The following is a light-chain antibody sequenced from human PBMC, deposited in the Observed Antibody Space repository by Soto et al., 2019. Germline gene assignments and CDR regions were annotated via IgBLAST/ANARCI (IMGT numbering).Light chain of an antibody. V-gene: IGKV1-39*01. CDR3: QQSYNLKFT. CDR1: QSSSRY. J-gene: IGKJ3*01. Sequence: DIQMTQSPSSLSASVGDRVTITCRARQSSSRYLNWYQKKPGKAPKLLIYAASTLQSGVPSRFSGNESGTDFTLTISSLQPEDTATYYCQQSYNLKFTFGPGTKVDIK. CDR2: AAS.